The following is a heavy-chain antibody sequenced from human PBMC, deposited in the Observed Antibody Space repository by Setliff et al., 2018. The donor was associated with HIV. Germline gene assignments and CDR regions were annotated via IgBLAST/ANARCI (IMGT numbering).Heavy chain of an antibody. V-gene: IGHV1-2*02. J-gene: IGHJ4*02. Sequence: ASVKVSCKASGYTFNNYGINWVRQAPGQGLEWMGWINPNSGGTNYAQKFQGRVTMTRDTSISTAYMELSRLRSDDTAVYYCAILGRRYCNHYTASCYETAGGDSDLKTSDYWGPGTLVTVSS. CDR2: INPNSGGT. CDR3: AILGRRYCNHYTASCYETAGGDSDLKTSDY. D-gene: IGHD2-21*02. CDR1: GYTFNNYG.